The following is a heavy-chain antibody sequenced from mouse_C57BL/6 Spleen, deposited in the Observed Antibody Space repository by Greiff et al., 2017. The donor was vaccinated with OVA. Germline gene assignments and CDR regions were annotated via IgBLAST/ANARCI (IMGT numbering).Heavy chain of an antibody. Sequence: EVQRVESGGGLVQPGGSLKLSCAASGFTFSDYYMYWVRQTPEKRLEWVAYISNGGGSTYYPDTVKGRFTISRDNAKNTLYLQMSRLKSEDTAMYYCARRSYGGAMDYWGQGTSVTVSS. J-gene: IGHJ4*01. D-gene: IGHD1-1*01. CDR2: ISNGGGST. CDR3: ARRSYGGAMDY. V-gene: IGHV5-12*01. CDR1: GFTFSDYY.